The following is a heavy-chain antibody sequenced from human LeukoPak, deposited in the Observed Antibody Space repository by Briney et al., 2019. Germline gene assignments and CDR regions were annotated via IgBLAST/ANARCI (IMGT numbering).Heavy chain of an antibody. CDR3: AVSSRWDYNWFDP. Sequence: PGGSLRLSCAASGFTFSGYGMHWVRQAPGKGLEWVAFIRYDGSNEYYADSVKGRFTISRDKSKNTLSLQMNGLRVEDTAVYYCAVSSRWDYNWFDPWGQGTLVTVSS. CDR2: IRYDGSNE. D-gene: IGHD6-13*01. J-gene: IGHJ5*02. V-gene: IGHV3-30*02. CDR1: GFTFSGYG.